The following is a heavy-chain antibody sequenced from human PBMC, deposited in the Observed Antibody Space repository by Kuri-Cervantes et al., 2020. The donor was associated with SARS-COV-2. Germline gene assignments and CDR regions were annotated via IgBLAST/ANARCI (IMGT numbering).Heavy chain of an antibody. J-gene: IGHJ3*01. CDR3: VCIFGGTYLSTQDIFDL. CDR1: GYTFNTYY. V-gene: IGHV5-51*01. D-gene: IGHD3-10*01. Sequence: KVSCKGFGYTFNTYYIAWVRQLPRRGLEWMGIAYSADSETRYSPSSEGHVTISVDKSISNTYLQWSSLKASDTAIYYCVCIFGGTYLSTQDIFDLWGQGTMVTVSS. CDR2: AYSADSET.